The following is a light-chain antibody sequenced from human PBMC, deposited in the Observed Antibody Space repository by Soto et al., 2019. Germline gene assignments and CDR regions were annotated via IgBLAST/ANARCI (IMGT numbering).Light chain of an antibody. Sequence: EIVMTQSPATLSVSPGERATLSFRASQSVSSNLAWYQQKRGQAPRLLIYGASRRATGIPDRFSGSGSGTDFTLTISRLEPEDFAVYYCQQYGSSPRTFGGGTKVDIK. CDR2: GAS. V-gene: IGKV3-20*01. CDR1: QSVSSN. CDR3: QQYGSSPRT. J-gene: IGKJ4*01.